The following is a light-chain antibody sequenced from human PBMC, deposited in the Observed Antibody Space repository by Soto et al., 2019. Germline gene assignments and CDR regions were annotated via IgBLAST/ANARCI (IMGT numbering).Light chain of an antibody. CDR2: DAS. CDR3: QQYNTCPAT. V-gene: IGKV3-15*01. J-gene: IGKJ1*01. Sequence: EKVMTQSPATLSVSPGDRATLSCRASQSVSSSLAWYQQKFGQSPRLLIYDASTRAPGIPARFSGSGSGTEFNLTISRLQSEDFAVYFCQQYNTCPATFGPGPKVDI. CDR1: QSVSSS.